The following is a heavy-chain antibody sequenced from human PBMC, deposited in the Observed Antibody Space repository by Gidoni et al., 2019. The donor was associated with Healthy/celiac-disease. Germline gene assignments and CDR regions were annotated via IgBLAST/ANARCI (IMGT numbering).Heavy chain of an antibody. CDR2: INSDGSST. CDR3: ARDGYFRGIVGATYAFDI. Sequence: EVQLVESGGGLVQPGGSLRLSCAASGFTFSSYWMHWVRQAPGKGLVWVSRINSDGSSTSYADSVKGRFTISRDNAKNTLYLQMNSLRAEDTAVYYCARDGYFRGIVGATYAFDIWGQGTMVTVSS. J-gene: IGHJ3*02. V-gene: IGHV3-74*01. D-gene: IGHD1-26*01. CDR1: GFTFSSYW.